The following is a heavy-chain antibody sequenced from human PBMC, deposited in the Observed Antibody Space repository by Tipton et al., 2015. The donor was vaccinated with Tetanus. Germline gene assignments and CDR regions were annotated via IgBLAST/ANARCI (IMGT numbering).Heavy chain of an antibody. J-gene: IGHJ4*02. D-gene: IGHD1-1*01. V-gene: IGHV4-59*02. Sequence: TLSLTCTVSGDSVSGYYWSWIRQPPGKGLEWIGYVYYTGSTNHNPSLKSRVTISMDRSKNQISLQLTSVTAADTAVYFCARANNEFPKKGPFDSWAREPWSPSP. CDR3: ARANNEFPKKGPFDS. CDR1: GDSVSGYY. CDR2: VYYTGST.